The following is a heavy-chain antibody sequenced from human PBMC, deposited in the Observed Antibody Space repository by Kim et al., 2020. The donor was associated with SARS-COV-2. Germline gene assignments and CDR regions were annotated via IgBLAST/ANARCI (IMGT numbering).Heavy chain of an antibody. CDR3: ARDSCGDYRGYYFDY. J-gene: IGHJ4*02. Sequence: QKLQGRTTMTTDTSTSKAYMELRSLRSDDTAVYYCARDSCGDYRGYYFDYWGEGTLVTVSS. D-gene: IGHD4-17*01. V-gene: IGHV1-18*01.